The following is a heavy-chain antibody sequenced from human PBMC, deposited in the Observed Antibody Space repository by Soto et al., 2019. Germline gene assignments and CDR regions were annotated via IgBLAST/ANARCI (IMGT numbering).Heavy chain of an antibody. J-gene: IGHJ6*03. CDR1: GGSISSSSYY. V-gene: IGHV4-39*01. CDR2: IYYSGST. D-gene: IGHD6-13*01. Sequence: QLQLQESGPGLVKPSETLSLTCTVSGGSISSSSYYWGWIRQPPGKGLEWIGSIYYSGSTYYNPSLKSRVTISVDTSKNQFSLKLSSVTAADTAVYYCVVSSWEPYYYYYYMDVWGKGTTVTVSS. CDR3: VVSSWEPYYYYYYMDV.